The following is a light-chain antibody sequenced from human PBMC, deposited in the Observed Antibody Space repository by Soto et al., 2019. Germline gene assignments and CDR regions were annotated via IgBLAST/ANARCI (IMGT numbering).Light chain of an antibody. CDR1: STDVGGYKY. CDR2: EVN. V-gene: IGLV2-14*01. CDR3: SSFSSSSTPYV. Sequence: QSSLTQPACVSLSPGQSITMSCTRTSTDVGGYKYVSWYQQHPGTAPKLMIFEVNGRPSGVSDRFSGSKSGNTASLTISGLQPEDEADYYCSSFSSSSTPYVFGTGTKVTVL. J-gene: IGLJ1*01.